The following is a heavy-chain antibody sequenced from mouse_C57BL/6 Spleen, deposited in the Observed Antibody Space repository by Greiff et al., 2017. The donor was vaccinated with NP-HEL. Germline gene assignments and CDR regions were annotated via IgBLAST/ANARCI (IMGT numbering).Heavy chain of an antibody. CDR2: IYPSDSET. D-gene: IGHD2-1*01. J-gene: IGHJ2*01. V-gene: IGHV1-61*01. CDR1: GYTFTSYW. Sequence: QVQLQQPGAELVRPGSSVKLSCKASGYTFTSYWMDWVKQRPGQGLEWIGNIYPSDSETHYNQKFKNKGTLTVDKSSSTAYMQLSSLTSEDSAVYYCARGYYGNPYYFDFWGQGTTLTVSS. CDR3: ARGYYGNPYYFDF.